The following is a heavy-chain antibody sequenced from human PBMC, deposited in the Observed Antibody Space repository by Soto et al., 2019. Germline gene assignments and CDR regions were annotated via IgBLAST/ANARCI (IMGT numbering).Heavy chain of an antibody. CDR2: IYPGDSDT. CDR1: GYSFTSYW. V-gene: IGHV5-51*01. CDR3: ARRFYDFWSGPYGMDV. Sequence: PGESLKISCKGSGYSFTSYWIGWVRQMPGKGLEWMGIIYPGDSDTRYSPSFQGQVTISADKSISTAYLQWSSLKASDTAMYYCARRFYDFWSGPYGMDVWGQGTTVTVSS. J-gene: IGHJ6*02. D-gene: IGHD3-3*01.